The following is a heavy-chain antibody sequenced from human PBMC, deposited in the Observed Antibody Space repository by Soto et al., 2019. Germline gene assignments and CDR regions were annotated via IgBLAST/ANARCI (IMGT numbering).Heavy chain of an antibody. Sequence: EVQLVESGGGLVQPGGSLRLSCAASGFTFSSYSMNWVRQAPGKGLEWVSSISSSSSYIYYADSVKGRFTISRDNAKNSLYLQMNSLRAEDTAVYYCARVGFGSSWYGDDWFDPWGQGTLVTVSS. CDR3: ARVGFGSSWYGDDWFDP. V-gene: IGHV3-21*01. J-gene: IGHJ5*02. CDR1: GFTFSSYS. CDR2: ISSSSSYI. D-gene: IGHD6-13*01.